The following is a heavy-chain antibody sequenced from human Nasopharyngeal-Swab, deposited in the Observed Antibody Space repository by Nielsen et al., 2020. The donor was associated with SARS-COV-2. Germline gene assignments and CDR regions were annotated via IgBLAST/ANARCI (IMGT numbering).Heavy chain of an antibody. D-gene: IGHD5-12*01. CDR1: GFTFSSYA. V-gene: IGHV3-23*01. CDR2: ISGSGGST. Sequence: GESLKISCAASGFTFSSYAMSWVRQAPGKGLEWVSAISGSGGSTYYADSVKGRFTISRDNSKNTLYLQMNSLRAEDTAVYYCAKGGAGYSGYDDYWGRGTLVTVSS. J-gene: IGHJ4*02. CDR3: AKGGAGYSGYDDY.